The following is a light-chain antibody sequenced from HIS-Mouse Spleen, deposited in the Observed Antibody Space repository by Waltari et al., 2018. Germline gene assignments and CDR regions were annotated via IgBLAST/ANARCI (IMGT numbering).Light chain of an antibody. V-gene: IGLV1-44*01. J-gene: IGLJ3*02. Sequence: QSVLTQPPSASGTPGQRVTISCSGSSSNIGSNTVNWYQQLPGTAPKLLIYSNNPRPSGVPDRFSGSKSGTSASLAISGLQSEDEADYYCAAWDDSLSRVFGGGTKLTVL. CDR1: SSNIGSNT. CDR2: SNN. CDR3: AAWDDSLSRV.